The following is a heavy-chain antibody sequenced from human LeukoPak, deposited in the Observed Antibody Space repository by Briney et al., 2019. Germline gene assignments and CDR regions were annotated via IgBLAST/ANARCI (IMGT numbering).Heavy chain of an antibody. Sequence: PSDTLSLTCGVSVGSFSVHYWTWPPHTPGKGLEGRGEINHGGVTNSNQSLKSRVSISIGTSTNETSLNLSSVTAADTGIYYCARGRNWQTFYPYYMDVWGKGATVTVS. CDR3: ARGRNWQTFYPYYMDV. J-gene: IGHJ6*03. V-gene: IGHV4-34*01. CDR2: INHGGVT. D-gene: IGHD1-14*01. CDR1: VGSFSVHY.